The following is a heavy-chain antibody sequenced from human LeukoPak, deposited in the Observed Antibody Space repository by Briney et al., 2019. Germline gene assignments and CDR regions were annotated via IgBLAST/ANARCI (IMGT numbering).Heavy chain of an antibody. Sequence: PSETLSLTCTVSGDSISTYYWSWIRQPPGKGLEWIGYIYYRVTSDYNPSLKSRVTISVDTSKNQLSLKLRSVTAADTAVYYCARVNYSNSYVYWYFDLWGRGTLVTVSS. CDR3: ARVNYSNSYVYWYFDL. CDR2: IYYRVTS. CDR1: GDSISTYY. J-gene: IGHJ2*01. V-gene: IGHV4-59*01. D-gene: IGHD6-13*01.